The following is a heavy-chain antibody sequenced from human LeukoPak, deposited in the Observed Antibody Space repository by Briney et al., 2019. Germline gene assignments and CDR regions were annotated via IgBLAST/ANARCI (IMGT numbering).Heavy chain of an antibody. J-gene: IGHJ6*03. Sequence: SETLSLTCAVYGGSFGGYYWSWIRQPPGKGLEWIGEINHSGSTNYNPSLKSRVTISVDTSKNQFSLKLSSVTAADTAVYYCAVGSPYYYYYMDVWGKGTTVTVSS. D-gene: IGHD3-10*01. CDR3: AVGSPYYYYYMDV. CDR1: GGSFGGYY. CDR2: INHSGST. V-gene: IGHV4-34*01.